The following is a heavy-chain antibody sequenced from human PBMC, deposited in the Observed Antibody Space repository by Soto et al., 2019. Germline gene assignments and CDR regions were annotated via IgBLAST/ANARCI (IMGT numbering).Heavy chain of an antibody. CDR2: IKTTTDGGTT. Sequence: GGSLRLSCAASGFTFSNAWLSWVRQAPGKGLEWVGHIKTTTDGGTTDYAAPVKGRFTISRDDSQNTLYLQMDSLNTEDTAVYFCTREIHGYRCLDYSGQGTLVTGSS. J-gene: IGHJ4*02. CDR3: TREIHGYRCLDY. V-gene: IGHV3-15*01. D-gene: IGHD5-18*01. CDR1: GFTFSNAW.